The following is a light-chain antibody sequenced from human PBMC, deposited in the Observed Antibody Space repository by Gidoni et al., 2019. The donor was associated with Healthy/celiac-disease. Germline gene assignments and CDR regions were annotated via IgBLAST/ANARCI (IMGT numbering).Light chain of an antibody. CDR1: QSISSW. Sequence: DIQMTQYPSTLSASVGDRVTITCRASQSISSWLDWYQQKPGKAPKLLIYDDSSLESGVPSRFSGSGSGTEFTLTISSLQPDDFETYYCQQYNSYSPYTFGQGTKLEIK. CDR2: DDS. V-gene: IGKV1-5*01. CDR3: QQYNSYSPYT. J-gene: IGKJ2*01.